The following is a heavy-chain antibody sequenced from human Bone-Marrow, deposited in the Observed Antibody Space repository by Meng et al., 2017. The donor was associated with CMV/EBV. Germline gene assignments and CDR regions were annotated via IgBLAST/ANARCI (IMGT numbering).Heavy chain of an antibody. D-gene: IGHD3-3*01. CDR1: FSNDG. J-gene: IGHJ4*02. V-gene: IGHV3-30*03. Sequence: FSNDGMPGVRQPPGKGLEWVALISLDGTNKYSADSVKGRFTISRDNSKNTLYLQMNSLRPEDTAVYYCATDRGTYYDFWSGYGFDYWGQGTLVTVSS. CDR2: ISLDGTNK. CDR3: ATDRGTYYDFWSGYGFDY.